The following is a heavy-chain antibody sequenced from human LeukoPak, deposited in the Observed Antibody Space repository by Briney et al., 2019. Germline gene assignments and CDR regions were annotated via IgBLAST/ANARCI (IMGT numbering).Heavy chain of an antibody. V-gene: IGHV4-34*01. CDR3: ARPRWSGYSGSLGY. CDR1: GGSFSGYY. Sequence: SETLSLTCAVYGGSFSGYYWSWIRQPPGKGLEWIGEINHSGSTNYNPSLKSRVTISVDTSKNQFSLKLSSVTAADTAVYYCARPRWSGYSGSLGYWGQGTLVTVSS. D-gene: IGHD3-3*01. J-gene: IGHJ4*02. CDR2: INHSGST.